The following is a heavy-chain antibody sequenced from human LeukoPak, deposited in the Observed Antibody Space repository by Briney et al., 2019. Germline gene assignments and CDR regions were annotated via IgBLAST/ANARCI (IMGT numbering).Heavy chain of an antibody. Sequence: PSETLSLTCTVSGGSISSYYWSWIRQPPGKGLEWIGYIYYSGSTNYNPSLKSRVTISVDTSKNQFSLKLSSVTAADTAVYYCARDYCTTTSCSYSDSWGQGTLVTVSS. CDR1: GGSISSYY. D-gene: IGHD2-2*01. CDR2: IYYSGST. CDR3: ARDYCTTTSCSYSDS. V-gene: IGHV4-59*12. J-gene: IGHJ4*02.